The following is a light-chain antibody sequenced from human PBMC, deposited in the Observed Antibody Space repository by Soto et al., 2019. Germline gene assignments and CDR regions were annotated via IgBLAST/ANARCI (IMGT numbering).Light chain of an antibody. CDR3: QQYNNWPPWP. J-gene: IGKJ1*01. V-gene: IGKV3-15*01. CDR2: GAS. CDR1: QSISSN. Sequence: VMRQWPATLSVSHGERATLSCRASQSISSNLAWYQQKPGQAPRLLIYGASTRATGIPARFSGSGSGTEFTLTISSLQSEDFAVYYCQQYNNWPPWPFGQGTKV.